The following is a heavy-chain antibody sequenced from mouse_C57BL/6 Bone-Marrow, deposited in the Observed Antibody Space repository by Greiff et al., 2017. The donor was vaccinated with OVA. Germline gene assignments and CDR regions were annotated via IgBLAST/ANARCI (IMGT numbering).Heavy chain of an antibody. CDR1: GYTFTSYW. CDR2: IDPNSGGT. D-gene: IGHD1-1*01. CDR3: AAIYYEEGSYYYAMDY. Sequence: QVQLKESGAELVKPGASVKLSCKASGYTFTSYWMHWVKQRPGRGLEWIGRIDPNSGGTKYNEKFKSKATLTVDKPSSTAYMQLSSLTSEDSAVYYCAAIYYEEGSYYYAMDYWGQGTSVTVSS. J-gene: IGHJ4*01. V-gene: IGHV1-72*01.